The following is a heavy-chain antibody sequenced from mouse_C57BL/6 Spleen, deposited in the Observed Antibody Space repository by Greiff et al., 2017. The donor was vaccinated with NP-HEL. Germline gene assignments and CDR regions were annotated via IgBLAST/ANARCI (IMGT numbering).Heavy chain of an antibody. CDR2: INPGSGGT. CDR3: ARWAVVAHYAMDY. V-gene: IGHV1-54*01. Sequence: QVQLQQSGAELVRPGTSVKVSCKASGYAFTNYLIEWVKQRPGQGLEWIGVINPGSGGTNYNEKFKGKATLTADKSSSTAYMQLSSLTSEDSAVYFCARWAVVAHYAMDYWGQGTSVTVSS. D-gene: IGHD1-1*01. CDR1: GYAFTNYL. J-gene: IGHJ4*01.